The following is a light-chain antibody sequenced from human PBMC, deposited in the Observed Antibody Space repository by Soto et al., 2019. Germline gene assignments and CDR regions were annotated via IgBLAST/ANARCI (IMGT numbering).Light chain of an antibody. CDR3: QQYNNWPPIT. J-gene: IGKJ5*01. V-gene: IGKV3-15*01. CDR1: QSISDT. CDR2: GAS. Sequence: KGMKKSPVTLSVSPGGRATLSCRASQSISDTLAWYQQKPGQAPRLRIHGASTRAPGFPARFSGSGSGTDFTLTISSLQSEDFAVYYCQQYNNWPPITFSQGTRLEIK.